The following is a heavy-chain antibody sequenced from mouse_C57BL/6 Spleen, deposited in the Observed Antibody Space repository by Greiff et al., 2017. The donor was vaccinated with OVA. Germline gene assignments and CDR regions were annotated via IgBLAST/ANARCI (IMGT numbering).Heavy chain of an antibody. V-gene: IGHV1-50*01. CDR2: IDPSDSYT. Sequence: QVQLQQPGAELVKPGASVKLSCKASGYTFTSYWMQWVKQRPGQGLEWIGEIDPSDSYTNYNQKFKGKATLTVDTSSSTAYMQLSSLTSEDSAVYYCARLGELGKSLFAYWGQGTLVTVSA. J-gene: IGHJ3*01. CDR1: GYTFTSYW. D-gene: IGHD4-1*01. CDR3: ARLGELGKSLFAY.